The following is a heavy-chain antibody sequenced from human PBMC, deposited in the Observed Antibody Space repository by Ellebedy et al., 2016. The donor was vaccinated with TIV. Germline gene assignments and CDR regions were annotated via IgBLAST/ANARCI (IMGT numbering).Heavy chain of an antibody. CDR2: ISHDESNK. D-gene: IGHD3-22*01. V-gene: IGHV3-30*18. CDR1: GFTFSNYG. Sequence: GESLKISCAASGFTFSNYGMHWVRQAPGKGLDWVAVISHDESNKYYADSVKGRFTISRDNSKNTLYLQMNSLRAGDTAVYYCANSEDYFDSKVHAFHIWGQGTMVTVSS. CDR3: ANSEDYFDSKVHAFHI. J-gene: IGHJ3*02.